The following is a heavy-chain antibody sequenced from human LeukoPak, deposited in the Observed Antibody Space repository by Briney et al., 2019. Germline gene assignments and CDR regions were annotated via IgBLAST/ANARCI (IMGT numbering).Heavy chain of an antibody. J-gene: IGHJ4*02. Sequence: PGGSLRLSCAASGFTFSSYAMSWVRQVPGKGLEWVSAISGSGGSTYYADSVKGRFTISRDNSKNTLYLQMNSLRAEDTAVYYCAKDTGVGIAVYYFDYWGQGTLVTVSS. CDR3: AKDTGVGIAVYYFDY. CDR1: GFTFSSYA. D-gene: IGHD6-19*01. V-gene: IGHV3-23*01. CDR2: ISGSGGST.